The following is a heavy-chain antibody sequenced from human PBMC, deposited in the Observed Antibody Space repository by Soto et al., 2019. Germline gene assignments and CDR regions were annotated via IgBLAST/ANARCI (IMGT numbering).Heavy chain of an antibody. CDR2: INPNSGGT. Sequence: ASVKVSCKASGYTFTGYYMHWVRQAPGQGLEWMGWINPNSGGTNYAQKFQGRVTMTRDTSISTAHMELSRLRSDDTAVYYCARESCSSTSCYGRGAYYGMDVWGQGTTVTVSS. V-gene: IGHV1-2*02. CDR3: ARESCSSTSCYGRGAYYGMDV. J-gene: IGHJ6*02. D-gene: IGHD2-2*01. CDR1: GYTFTGYY.